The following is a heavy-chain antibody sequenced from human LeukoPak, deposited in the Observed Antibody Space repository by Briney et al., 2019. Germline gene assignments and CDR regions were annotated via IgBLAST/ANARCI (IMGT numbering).Heavy chain of an antibody. CDR2: IYYSGST. J-gene: IGHJ4*02. CDR1: GGSFSGYY. Sequence: KPSETLSLTCGVYGGSFSGYYWSWIRQHPGKGLEWIGHIYYSGSTYYNPSLKSRITISVDTSKSHFSLKLSSVTAADTAVYYCARVKTAPKYYFDYWGQGTLVTVSS. V-gene: IGHV4-31*11. D-gene: IGHD5-18*01. CDR3: ARVKTAPKYYFDY.